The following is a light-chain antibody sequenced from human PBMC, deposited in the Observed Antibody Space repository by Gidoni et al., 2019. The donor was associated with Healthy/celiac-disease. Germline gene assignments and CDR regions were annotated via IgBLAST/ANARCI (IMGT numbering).Light chain of an antibody. J-gene: IGKJ2*01. V-gene: IGKV1-8*01. Sequence: AIRMTQSPSSFSASTGDRVTITCRASQGISSYLAWYQQKPGKAPTLLIYAASTLQSGVPSRFSGSGSGTDFTLTISCLQSEDFATDYCQQYYSYPYTFGQGTKLEIK. CDR1: QGISSY. CDR3: QQYYSYPYT. CDR2: AAS.